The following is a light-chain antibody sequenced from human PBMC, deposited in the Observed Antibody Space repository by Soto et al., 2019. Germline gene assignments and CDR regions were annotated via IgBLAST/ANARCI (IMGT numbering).Light chain of an antibody. Sequence: EIVLAQSPGTLSLSPGERATLSFMASQSVDSRYLAWYQQKPGQAPRLVIYGASSRATGIPDRFSGSGSGTDFTLTISRLEPEDFAVYYCQRHAYSPITFGQGTRLEIK. CDR3: QRHAYSPIT. V-gene: IGKV3-20*01. J-gene: IGKJ5*01. CDR2: GAS. CDR1: QSVDSRY.